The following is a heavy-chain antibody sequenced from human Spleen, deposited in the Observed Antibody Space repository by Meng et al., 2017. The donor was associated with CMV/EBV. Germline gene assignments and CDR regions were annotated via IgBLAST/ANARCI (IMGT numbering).Heavy chain of an antibody. Sequence: GESLKISCVVSGFTFIDYAMSWVRQAPGKGLEWVAAISGSGGSTFYADSVRGRLTISRDNSKNTLYLQINSLRADDTAVYYCAKADFVIAVAGHGWFDPWGQGTLVTVSS. CDR3: AKADFVIAVAGHGWFDP. CDR1: GFTFIDYA. CDR2: ISGSGGST. J-gene: IGHJ5*02. V-gene: IGHV3-23*01. D-gene: IGHD6-19*01.